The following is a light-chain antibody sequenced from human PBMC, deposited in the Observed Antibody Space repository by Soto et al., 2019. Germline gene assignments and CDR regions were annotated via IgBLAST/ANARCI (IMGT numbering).Light chain of an antibody. J-gene: IGKJ1*01. CDR2: ATS. Sequence: DIQMTQSPSSLSASVGDRVSITCRASQSISSYLNWYQQQPGKAPKLLIYATSSLQSGVPSRFSGSGYGTDFTLTISSLQPEDFATYYCQQSYSTLWTFGQGTKVEIK. V-gene: IGKV1-39*01. CDR3: QQSYSTLWT. CDR1: QSISSY.